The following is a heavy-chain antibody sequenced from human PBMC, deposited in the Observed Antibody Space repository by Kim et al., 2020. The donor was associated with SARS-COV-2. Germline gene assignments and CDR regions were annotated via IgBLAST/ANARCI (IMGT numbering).Heavy chain of an antibody. V-gene: IGHV3-72*01. CDR1: GFTFSDHY. J-gene: IGHJ6*02. Sequence: GALRLSCAASGFTFSDHYMDWVRQAPGKGLEWVGRTRNKANSYTTEYAASVKGRFTISRDDSKNSLYLQMNSLKTEDTAVYYCAREISSYGMDVWGQGTTVTVSS. D-gene: IGHD3-3*02. CDR2: TRNKANSYTT. CDR3: AREISSYGMDV.